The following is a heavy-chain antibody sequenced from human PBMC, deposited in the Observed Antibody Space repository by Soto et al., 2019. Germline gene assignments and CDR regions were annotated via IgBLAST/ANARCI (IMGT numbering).Heavy chain of an antibody. CDR2: IEHSGST. D-gene: IGHD1-26*01. Sequence: ETLSLTCAVHGASFSGYSWSWIRQPPGKGLEWIGDIEHSGSTNYNSSLRSRVTISLDTSKNHFSLKLNSVTAADTAVYYCARVGANPSDYWGQGTLVTVSS. CDR3: ARVGANPSDY. J-gene: IGHJ4*02. V-gene: IGHV4-34*01. CDR1: GASFSGYS.